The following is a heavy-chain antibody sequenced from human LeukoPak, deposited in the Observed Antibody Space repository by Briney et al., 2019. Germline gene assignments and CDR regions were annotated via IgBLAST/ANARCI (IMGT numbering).Heavy chain of an antibody. J-gene: IGHJ4*02. D-gene: IGHD2-2*01. CDR2: LHSDGTT. V-gene: IGHV3-66*01. CDR3: AGRRRDAAAYDH. Sequence: GESLRLSCTASGFTVNTNYMSWVRLAPGKGPEWVSLLHSDGTTYYAESVKGRFTISTDNSRNTLYLHMNSLRVEDTAVYYCAGRRRDAAAYDHWGQGTLVTVSS. CDR1: GFTVNTNY.